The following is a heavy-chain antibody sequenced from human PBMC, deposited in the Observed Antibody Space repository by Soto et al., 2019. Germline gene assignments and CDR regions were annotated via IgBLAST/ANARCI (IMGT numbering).Heavy chain of an antibody. V-gene: IGHV1-2*02. Sequence: PSVKVSCKASGYTFTGYYMHWVRQAPGQGLEWMGWINPNSGGTNYAQKFQGRVTMTRDTSISTAYMELSRLRSDDTAVYYCARVSGARYYDSSGQDVWGQGTTVTVSS. CDR1: GYTFTGYY. CDR3: ARVSGARYYDSSGQDV. CDR2: INPNSGGT. J-gene: IGHJ6*02. D-gene: IGHD3-22*01.